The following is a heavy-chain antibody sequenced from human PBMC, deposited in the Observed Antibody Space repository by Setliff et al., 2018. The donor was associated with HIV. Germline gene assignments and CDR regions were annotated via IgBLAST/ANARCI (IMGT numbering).Heavy chain of an antibody. V-gene: IGHV4-59*01. CDR3: ASGYLHSGYFDL. CDR1: GASISSYY. J-gene: IGHJ2*01. D-gene: IGHD3-22*01. CDR2: VDYNGRT. Sequence: PSETLSLTCSVSGASISSYYWSWIRQPPGKGLEWIGYVDYNGRTDYNPSLKSRVTISLDTSKNQVSLKLSSVAAADTAVYHCASGYLHSGYFDLWGRGTLVTVSS.